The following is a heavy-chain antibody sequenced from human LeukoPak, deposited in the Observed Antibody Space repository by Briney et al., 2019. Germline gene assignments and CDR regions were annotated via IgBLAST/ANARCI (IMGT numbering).Heavy chain of an antibody. D-gene: IGHD2-15*01. J-gene: IGHJ3*02. CDR2: ISAYNGNT. Sequence: ASVKVSCKASGYTFTSYGISWVRQAPGQGLEWMGWISAYNGNTNYAQKLQGRVTMTTDTSTSTAYMEPRSLRSDDTAVYYCARDNEYCSGGSCYDAFDIWGQGTMVTVSS. V-gene: IGHV1-18*01. CDR1: GYTFTSYG. CDR3: ARDNEYCSGGSCYDAFDI.